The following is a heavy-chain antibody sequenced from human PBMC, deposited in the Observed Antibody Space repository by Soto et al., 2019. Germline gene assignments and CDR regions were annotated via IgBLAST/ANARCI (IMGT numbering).Heavy chain of an antibody. V-gene: IGHV3-48*02. Sequence: EVQLVESGGGLVQPGGSLRLSCAASGFTFSSYSMNWVRQAPGKGLEWVSYISSSSSTIYYADSVKGRFTISRDNAKNSLYLQMNSLRDEDTAVYYCARSPGELERGPFDYWGQGTLVTVSS. D-gene: IGHD1-1*01. CDR3: ARSPGELERGPFDY. J-gene: IGHJ4*02. CDR1: GFTFSSYS. CDR2: ISSSSSTI.